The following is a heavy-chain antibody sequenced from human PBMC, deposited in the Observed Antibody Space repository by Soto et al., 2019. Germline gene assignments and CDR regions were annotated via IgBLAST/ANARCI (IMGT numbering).Heavy chain of an antibody. CDR2: INTLSSAI. J-gene: IGHJ4*02. CDR1: GFIFSDYY. V-gene: IGHV3-11*01. CDR3: ARRLQWQLRPLDS. Sequence: QEHLMESGGGLVKPGGSLRLSCAGSGFIFSDYYITWIRRAPGKGLEWVSYINTLSSAIYYADSVKGRFTISRDNAKNSVYLQMTSLRAEDTAVYYCARRLQWQLRPLDSWGRGPLVTVSS. D-gene: IGHD6-19*01.